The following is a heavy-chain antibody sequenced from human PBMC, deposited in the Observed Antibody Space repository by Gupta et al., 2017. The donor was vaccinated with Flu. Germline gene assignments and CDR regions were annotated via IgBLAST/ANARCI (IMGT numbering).Heavy chain of an antibody. CDR3: AKDQFDYYGSGSYYNYFDN. CDR1: GSTFGSHA. D-gene: IGHD3-10*01. Sequence: EVQLLESGGGLVQPGGSLRLSCAASGSTFGSHAMSWVRQAPGKGLEWVSAISGSGGSTHYADSVKGRFTISRDNFKNTLFLQMNSLRAEDTAVYYCAKDQFDYYGSGSYYNYFDNWGQGTLVTVSS. V-gene: IGHV3-23*01. J-gene: IGHJ4*02. CDR2: ISGSGGST.